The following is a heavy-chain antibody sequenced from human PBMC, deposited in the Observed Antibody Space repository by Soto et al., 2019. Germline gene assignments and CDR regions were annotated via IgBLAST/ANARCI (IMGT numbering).Heavy chain of an antibody. D-gene: IGHD5-12*01. J-gene: IGHJ4*02. V-gene: IGHV1-3*01. CDR1: GYTFTSYA. CDR3: ARVIVATMPSAPKNYFDY. CDR2: INAGNGNT. Sequence: ASVKVSCKASGYTFTSYAMHWVRQAPGQRLEWMGWINAGNGNTKYSQKFQGRVTITRDTSASTAYMELSSLRSEDTAVYYCARVIVATMPSAPKNYFDYWGQGTMVTVSS.